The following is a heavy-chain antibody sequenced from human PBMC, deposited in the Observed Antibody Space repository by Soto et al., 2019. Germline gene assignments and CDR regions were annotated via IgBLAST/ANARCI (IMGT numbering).Heavy chain of an antibody. Sequence: QVQLVQSGAEVRKPGASVKVSCKASGYTFTAYYLHWVRQAPGQGLEWMGWINPNSGGTVYAQKFKGWVTMTRDTSITTAYMELSSRKSDDTAVYYCARDIRPDSSGWYGMDVWGQGTTVTVSS. CDR1: GYTFTAYY. CDR3: ARDIRPDSSGWYGMDV. V-gene: IGHV1-2*04. D-gene: IGHD6-19*01. CDR2: INPNSGGT. J-gene: IGHJ6*02.